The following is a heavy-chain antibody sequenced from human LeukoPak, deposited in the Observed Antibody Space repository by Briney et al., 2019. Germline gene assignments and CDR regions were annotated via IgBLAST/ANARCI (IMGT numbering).Heavy chain of an antibody. CDR1: GFTFSSYG. J-gene: IGHJ5*02. V-gene: IGHV3-30*09. CDR3: ARDGVVAATSATNWFDP. D-gene: IGHD2-15*01. Sequence: QSGGSLRLSCAASGFTFSSYGIHWVRQAPGKGLEWVAFISYDGSSKYYADSVEGRFAISRDNAKNTLYLQMNNLRVEDTAVYYCARDGVVAATSATNWFDPWGQGTLVTVSS. CDR2: ISYDGSSK.